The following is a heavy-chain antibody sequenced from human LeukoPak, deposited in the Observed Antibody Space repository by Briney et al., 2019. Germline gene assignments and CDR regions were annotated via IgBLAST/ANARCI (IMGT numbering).Heavy chain of an antibody. V-gene: IGHV3-11*01. CDR3: ARAHSEYIIGDY. Sequence: GGSLRLSCAASGFSFSDYDMSWIRQAPGKGLEWVSYIRSSGNTIYYADSVRGRFTISRDNAKNSLFLRMNSLRADDTALYYCARAHSEYIIGDYWGQGSLVTVSS. J-gene: IGHJ4*02. CDR1: GFSFSDYD. CDR2: IRSSGNTI. D-gene: IGHD5-18*01.